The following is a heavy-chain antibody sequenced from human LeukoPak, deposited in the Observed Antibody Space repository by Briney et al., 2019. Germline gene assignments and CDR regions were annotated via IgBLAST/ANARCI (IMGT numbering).Heavy chain of an antibody. J-gene: IGHJ4*02. Sequence: DPSETLSLTCAVYGVSFSGYYWSWIRQPPGKGLEWIGEINHSGSTNYNPSLKIRVTISVDKSKNQFSLNLHSVTAADTAVYYCAQSTASYRAHGYWGQGILVTVSS. V-gene: IGHV4-34*01. CDR1: GVSFSGYY. CDR3: AQSTASYRAHGY. D-gene: IGHD2-8*02. CDR2: INHSGST.